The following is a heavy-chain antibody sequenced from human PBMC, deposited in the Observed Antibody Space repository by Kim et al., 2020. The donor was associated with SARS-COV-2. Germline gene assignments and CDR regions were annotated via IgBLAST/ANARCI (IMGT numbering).Heavy chain of an antibody. CDR3: AREVYYDILTALYYYYGMDV. Sequence: GGSLRLSCAASGFTFSSYGMHWVRQAPGKGLEWVAVIWYDGSNKYYADSVKGRFTISRDNSKNTLYLQMNSLRAEDTAVYYCAREVYYDILTALYYYYGMDVWGQGTTVTVSS. J-gene: IGHJ6*02. V-gene: IGHV3-33*01. CDR1: GFTFSSYG. CDR2: IWYDGSNK. D-gene: IGHD3-9*01.